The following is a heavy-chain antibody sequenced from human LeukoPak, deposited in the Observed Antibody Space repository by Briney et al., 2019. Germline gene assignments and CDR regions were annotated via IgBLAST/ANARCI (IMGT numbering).Heavy chain of an antibody. D-gene: IGHD3-22*01. CDR3: AREANTVYHYDSSGYYGLDY. J-gene: IGHJ4*02. CDR2: ISAYIGNT. V-gene: IGHV1-18*01. Sequence: VASVKVSCKASGYTFTSYGVNWVRQAPGQGLEWMGRISAYIGNTNYAQKPQGRVTMTTDTSTSRAYMELRSLISDDTAVYYCAREANTVYHYDSSGYYGLDYWGQGTLVTVSS. CDR1: GYTFTSYG.